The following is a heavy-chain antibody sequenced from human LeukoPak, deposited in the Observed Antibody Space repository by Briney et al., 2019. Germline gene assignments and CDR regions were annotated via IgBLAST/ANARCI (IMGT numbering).Heavy chain of an antibody. Sequence: LSLTCAVYGGSFSGYYWSWIRQPPGKGLEWISYISGSSTITYYADSVKGRFTISRDNAKKSLYLELNSLRDDDTAVYYCARDPRYCSGGSCLRFDYWGQGTLVSVSS. J-gene: IGHJ4*02. CDR1: GGSFSGYY. D-gene: IGHD2-15*01. V-gene: IGHV3-11*06. CDR2: ISGSSTIT. CDR3: ARDPRYCSGGSCLRFDY.